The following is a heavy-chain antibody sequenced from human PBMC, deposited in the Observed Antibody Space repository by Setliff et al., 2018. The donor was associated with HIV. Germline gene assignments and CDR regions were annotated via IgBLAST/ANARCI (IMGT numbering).Heavy chain of an antibody. CDR2: IDPKTSEK. V-gene: IGHV1-69-2*01. J-gene: IGHJ4*02. CDR3: RGTAGSSFDH. Sequence: ASVKVSCKTTGYTFTDYYIDWVQQAPGKGLVWMGRIDPKTSEKNYAEDFQGRITIAADWSIETAYMELSSLRFVDTAVYYCRGTAGSSFDHWGQGTRVTAPQ. D-gene: IGHD1-1*01. CDR1: GYTFTDYY.